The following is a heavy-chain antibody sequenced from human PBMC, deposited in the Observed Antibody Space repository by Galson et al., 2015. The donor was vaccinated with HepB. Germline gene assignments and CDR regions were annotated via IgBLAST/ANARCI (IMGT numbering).Heavy chain of an antibody. J-gene: IGHJ4*02. CDR2: ISSSGSTI. V-gene: IGHV3-48*03. D-gene: IGHD5-18*01. Sequence: SLRLSCAASGFTFSSYDMNWVRQAPGKGLEWVSYISSSGSTIYYADSVKGRFTITRDNAKNSLYLQMNSLRAEDTAVYYCARDAAGYSYRPLYYFDYWGQGTLVTVSS. CDR3: ARDAAGYSYRPLYYFDY. CDR1: GFTFSSYD.